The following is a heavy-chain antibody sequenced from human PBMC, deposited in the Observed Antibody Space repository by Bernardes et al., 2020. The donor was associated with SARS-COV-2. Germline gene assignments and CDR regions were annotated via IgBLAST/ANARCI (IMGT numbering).Heavy chain of an antibody. CDR2: ITGSGGST. CDR3: ANIRGAQWGGNWFDP. Sequence: GGSLRLSCAASGFTFTTCAMSWVRQAPGKGLEWVSVITGSGGSTYYADSVKGRFTTSRDNSKNTLFLQMNSLRAEDTAVYYCANIRGAQWGGNWFDPWGQGTLVTVSS. V-gene: IGHV3-23*01. D-gene: IGHD3-10*01. J-gene: IGHJ5*02. CDR1: GFTFTTCA.